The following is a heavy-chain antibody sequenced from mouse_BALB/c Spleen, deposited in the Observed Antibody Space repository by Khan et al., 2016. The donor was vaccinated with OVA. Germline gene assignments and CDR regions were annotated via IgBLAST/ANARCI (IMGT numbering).Heavy chain of an antibody. CDR3: VRIPAPPYYFDS. CDR2: INPSSNYS. V-gene: IGHV1-4*01. Sequence: VQLQESGAELARPGASVKMSCKASGYTFTNYTIHWIKQRPGQGLEWIGYINPSSNYSNYNQKFKDKATLTADKSSSTAYMQLSSLTSDDSSVYYCVRIPAPPYYFDSWGQGTTLTVSS. J-gene: IGHJ2*01. CDR1: GYTFTNYT.